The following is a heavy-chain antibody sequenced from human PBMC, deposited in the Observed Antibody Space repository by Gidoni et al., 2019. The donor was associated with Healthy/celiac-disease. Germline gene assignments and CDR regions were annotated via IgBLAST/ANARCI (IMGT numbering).Heavy chain of an antibody. CDR1: GYTFTSYD. J-gene: IGHJ4*02. D-gene: IGHD6-19*01. Sequence: QVQLVQSGAEVKKPGASVKVSCKASGYTFTSYDINWVRQATGQGLEWMGWMNPNSGNTGYAQKFQGRVTMTRNTSISTAYMELSSLRSEDTAVYYCARVADSSGWHPFDYWGQGTLVTVSS. V-gene: IGHV1-8*01. CDR3: ARVADSSGWHPFDY. CDR2: MNPNSGNT.